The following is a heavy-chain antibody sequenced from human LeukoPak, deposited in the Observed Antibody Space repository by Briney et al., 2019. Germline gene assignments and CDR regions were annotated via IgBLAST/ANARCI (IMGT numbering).Heavy chain of an antibody. J-gene: IGHJ4*02. D-gene: IGHD5-24*01. CDR1: GFTVSNNY. Sequence: GGSLRLSCVVSGFTVSNNYMSWVRQAPRKRLEWVSLIYSGGSTYYADSVKGRFTISRDNSKNTVYLQMNSLRAEDTAMYYCARRDDHNGRDYWGQGTLVTVSS. V-gene: IGHV3-53*01. CDR3: ARRDDHNGRDY. CDR2: IYSGGST.